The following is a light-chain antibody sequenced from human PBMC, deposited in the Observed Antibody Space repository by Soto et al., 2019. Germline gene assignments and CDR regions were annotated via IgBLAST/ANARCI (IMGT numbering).Light chain of an antibody. V-gene: IGLV2-14*01. CDR2: DVS. Sequence: QSVLTQPASVSGSPGQSIAISCTGTSSDVGGYNYVSWYQQHPGKAPKLMIYDVSNRPSGVSNRFSGSKSGNTASLTISGLQAEDEADYYCSSYTSSSTPPYVFGTGTNVTVL. J-gene: IGLJ1*01. CDR3: SSYTSSSTPPYV. CDR1: SSDVGGYNY.